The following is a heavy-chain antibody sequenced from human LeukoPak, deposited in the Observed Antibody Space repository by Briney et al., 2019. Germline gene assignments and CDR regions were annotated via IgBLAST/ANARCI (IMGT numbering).Heavy chain of an antibody. V-gene: IGHV4-4*07. Sequence: SETLSLTCTVSGGSISSYYWSWIRQPAGKGLEWIGRIYTSGSTDYNPSLKSRVTMSVDTSKNQFSLKLSSVTAEDTAVYYCAKSGPASGYHDYWGQGTLVTVSS. CDR3: AKSGPASGYHDY. J-gene: IGHJ4*02. D-gene: IGHD3-3*01. CDR1: GGSISSYY. CDR2: IYTSGST.